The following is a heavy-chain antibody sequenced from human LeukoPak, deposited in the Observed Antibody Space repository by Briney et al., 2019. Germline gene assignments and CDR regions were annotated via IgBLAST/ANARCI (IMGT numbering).Heavy chain of an antibody. V-gene: IGHV3-21*01. D-gene: IGHD3-10*01. Sequence: GGSLRLSCVGSGFTFSSHAMTWVRQAPGKGLEWVSSISSSSRYIYYTDSVKGRFTISRDNAKNSLYLQMNSLTAEDTAVYYCTRVSTMGWDWGQGTLVTVSS. CDR2: ISSSSRYI. CDR3: TRVSTMGWD. CDR1: GFTFSSHA. J-gene: IGHJ4*02.